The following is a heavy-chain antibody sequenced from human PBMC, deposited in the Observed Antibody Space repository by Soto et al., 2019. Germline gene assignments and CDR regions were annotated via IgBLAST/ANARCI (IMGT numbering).Heavy chain of an antibody. V-gene: IGHV1-69*02. Sequence: SVKVSCKASGGTFSSYTISWVRQAPGQGLEWMGRIIPILGIANYAQKFQGRVTITADKSTSTAYMELSSLRSEDTAVYYCASRSPSREFDYWGQGTLATLSS. CDR3: ASRSPSREFDY. D-gene: IGHD1-26*01. J-gene: IGHJ4*02. CDR1: GGTFSSYT. CDR2: IIPILGIA.